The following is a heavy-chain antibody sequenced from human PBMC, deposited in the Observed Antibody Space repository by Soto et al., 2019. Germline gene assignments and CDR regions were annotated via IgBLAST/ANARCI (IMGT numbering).Heavy chain of an antibody. CDR2: IYYSGST. V-gene: IGHV4-59*01. Sequence: SETLSLTCTVSGGSISSYYWSWIRQPPGKGLEWIGYIYYSGSTNYNPSLKSRVTISVDTSKNQFSLKLSSVTAADTAVYYCARGRGDHYFDYWGQGTLVTVSS. D-gene: IGHD3-10*01. CDR3: ARGRGDHYFDY. J-gene: IGHJ4*02. CDR1: GGSISSYY.